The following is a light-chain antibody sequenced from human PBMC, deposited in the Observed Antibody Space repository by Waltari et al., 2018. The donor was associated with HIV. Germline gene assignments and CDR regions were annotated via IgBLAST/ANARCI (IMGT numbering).Light chain of an antibody. CDR2: GAS. CDR3: QQYNYWPPYT. V-gene: IGKV3-15*01. Sequence: EIVMTQSPATLSVSPGERATLSCRPNRTALGNLACYQQKPGQAPRLLVYGASTRAAGVPARFTGSGSGTEFTLTISTLQSEDFAVYYCQQYNYWPPYTFGQGTRLEIK. J-gene: IGKJ2*01. CDR1: RTALGN.